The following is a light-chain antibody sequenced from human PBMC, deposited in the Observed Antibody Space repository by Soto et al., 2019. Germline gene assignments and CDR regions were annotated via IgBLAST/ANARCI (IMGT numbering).Light chain of an antibody. CDR1: QTIGIY. CDR2: AAS. CDR3: QQSYSIPIT. J-gene: IGKJ5*01. Sequence: DIQMTQSPSSLSASVGDRVTITCRASQTIGIYLNWYQQKPGKAPKFLIYAASTLQRGVPSRFSGSGSGTEFTLTITSLQPEDFATYYCQQSYSIPITFGQGTRLEIK. V-gene: IGKV1-39*01.